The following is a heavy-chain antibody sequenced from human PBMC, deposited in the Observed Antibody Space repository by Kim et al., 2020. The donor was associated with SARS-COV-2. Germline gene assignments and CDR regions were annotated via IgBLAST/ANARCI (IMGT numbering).Heavy chain of an antibody. J-gene: IGHJ6*02. CDR1: GGSISSYY. D-gene: IGHD6-13*01. V-gene: IGHV4-59*08. CDR3: AASLVYSSSWRYYYYGMDV. Sequence: SETLSLTCTVSGGSISSYYWSWIRHPPGKGLEWIGYIYYSGSTNYNPSLKSRVTISVDTSKNQFSLKLSSVTAADTAVYYCAASLVYSSSWRYYYYGMDVWGQGTTVTVSS. CDR2: IYYSGST.